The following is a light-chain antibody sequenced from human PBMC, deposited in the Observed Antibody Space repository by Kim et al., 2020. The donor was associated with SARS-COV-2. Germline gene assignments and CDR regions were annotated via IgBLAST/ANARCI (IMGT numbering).Light chain of an antibody. V-gene: IGKV3-20*01. J-gene: IGKJ1*01. CDR3: QQYGSALYT. CDR2: GAS. CDR1: QSISGNS. Sequence: IVLTQYPVTLSPSPGERATLSCRASQSISGNSLAWYQQKPGQAPRLLLYGASDCATRAPARFSGGGSGTYFTLTISSLEPEDFAVYYCQQYGSALYTFGQGTKVDIK.